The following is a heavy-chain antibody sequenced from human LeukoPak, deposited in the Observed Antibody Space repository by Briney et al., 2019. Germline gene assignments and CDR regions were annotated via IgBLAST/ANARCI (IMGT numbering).Heavy chain of an antibody. V-gene: IGHV3-9*01. D-gene: IGHD3-10*01. J-gene: IGHJ4*02. CDR3: ARGRPITPYYFDY. CDR2: ITWNSGRI. CDR1: RFTFDDYA. Sequence: GRSLRLSCAASRFTFDDYAMHWVRQAPGKGLEWVSGITWNSGRIDYADSVKGRFTIPRDNAKNSLYLQMNSLRAEDTALYYCARGRPITPYYFDYWGQGTLVTVSS.